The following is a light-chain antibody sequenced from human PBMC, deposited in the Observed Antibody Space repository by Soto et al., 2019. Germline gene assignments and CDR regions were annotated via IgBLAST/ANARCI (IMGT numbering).Light chain of an antibody. J-gene: IGKJ1*01. CDR1: QSVSSNY. CDR3: HQYGNSPQT. CDR2: GAS. V-gene: IGKV3-20*01. Sequence: EIVLTQSPGTLSLSPGERATLSCRASQSVSSNYLAWYQQKPGQAPRLLIYGASVRSTAIPVRFSGSGYGTDFTLTISRLEPEDFAVYYCHQYGNSPQTFGQGTKVDIK.